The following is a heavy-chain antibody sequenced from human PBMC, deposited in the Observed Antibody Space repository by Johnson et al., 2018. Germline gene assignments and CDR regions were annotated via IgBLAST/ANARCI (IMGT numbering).Heavy chain of an antibody. CDR1: GFTFDDYA. Sequence: EVQLLESGGGLVQPGRSLRLSCAASGFTFDDYAMHWVRQAPGKGLEWVSGISRNGGSIGYADSVKGRFTISRDNAKNSLYLQMNSLRAEDTALYYCAKDTLGDNYYGMDVWGQGTTVTVSS. CDR3: AKDTLGDNYYGMDV. CDR2: ISRNGGSI. J-gene: IGHJ6*02. V-gene: IGHV3-9*01.